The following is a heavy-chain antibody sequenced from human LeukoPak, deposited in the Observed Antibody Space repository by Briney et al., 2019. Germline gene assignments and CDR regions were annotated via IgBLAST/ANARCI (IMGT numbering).Heavy chain of an antibody. J-gene: IGHJ5*02. D-gene: IGHD3-3*01. CDR1: GGSISSYY. CDR3: ARGVVDYDFWSGFDGNNWFDP. CDR2: IYTSGST. V-gene: IGHV4-4*07. Sequence: PSETLSLTSTVSGGSISSYYWSWIRHPAGKGLELIGRIYTSGSTNYNPSLKSRVTMSVDTSKNQFSLKLSSVTAADTAVYYCARGVVDYDFWSGFDGNNWFDPWGQGTLVTVSS.